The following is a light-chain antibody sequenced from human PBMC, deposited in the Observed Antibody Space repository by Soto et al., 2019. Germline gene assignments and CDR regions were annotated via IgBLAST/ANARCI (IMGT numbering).Light chain of an antibody. Sequence: EVVMTQSPATLSVSPGERATLSCRASQSVSSSLAWYQQKPGQAPRLLIYGASTRATGIPAWFSGSGSGTEFTLTISSLQSEDFAVYYCQQYNNWPLTFGGGTKWIS. CDR3: QQYNNWPLT. V-gene: IGKV3-15*01. CDR1: QSVSSS. J-gene: IGKJ4*01. CDR2: GAS.